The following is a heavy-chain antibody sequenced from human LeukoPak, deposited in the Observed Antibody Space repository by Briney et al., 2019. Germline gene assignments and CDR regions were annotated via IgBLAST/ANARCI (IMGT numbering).Heavy chain of an antibody. CDR3: ALVTTSFRSDNWFDP. J-gene: IGHJ5*02. CDR2: IYSSGST. CDR1: GGSIISYY. D-gene: IGHD4-17*01. Sequence: PSETLSLTCTVSGGSIISYYWSWIRQPAGKGLDWIGRIYSSGSTNYNPSLKSRVTMSVDTSKNQFSLKLSSVTAADTAVHYCALVTTSFRSDNWFDPWGQGTLVTVSS. V-gene: IGHV4-4*07.